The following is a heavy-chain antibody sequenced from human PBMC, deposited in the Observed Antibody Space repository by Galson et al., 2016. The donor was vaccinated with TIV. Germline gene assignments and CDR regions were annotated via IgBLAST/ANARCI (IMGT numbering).Heavy chain of an antibody. J-gene: IGHJ3*02. D-gene: IGHD2-15*01. V-gene: IGHV1-69*13. CDR3: ARETCSGGTCYSRIGAFDI. Sequence: SVKVSCKASGGSFMNYAITWVRQAPGQGLEWMGGINPIFRTPNYAQKFQGRVTMTADDSTRTAYMELSSLGSEDTAVYYCARETCSGGTCYSRIGAFDIWGQGTMVTVSS. CDR1: GGSFMNYA. CDR2: INPIFRTP.